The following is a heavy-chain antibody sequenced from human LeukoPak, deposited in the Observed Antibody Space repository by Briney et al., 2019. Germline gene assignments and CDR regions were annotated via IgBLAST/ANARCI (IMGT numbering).Heavy chain of an antibody. Sequence: SQTLSLTCTVSGGSISSGDYYWSWIRQPPGKGLEWIGYIYYSGSTYYNPSLKSRVTISVDTSKNQFSLKLSSVTGADTAVYYCARERRDGYNYFDYWGQGTLVTVSS. CDR2: IYYSGST. J-gene: IGHJ4*02. D-gene: IGHD5-24*01. CDR3: ARERRDGYNYFDY. V-gene: IGHV4-30-4*01. CDR1: GGSISSGDYY.